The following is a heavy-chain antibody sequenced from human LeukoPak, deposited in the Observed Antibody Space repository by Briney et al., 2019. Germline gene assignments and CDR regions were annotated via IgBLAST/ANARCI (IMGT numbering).Heavy chain of an antibody. CDR1: GDSISSGGNS. CDR3: ARDSAVYDAFDI. V-gene: IGHV4-30-2*01. CDR2: IYQSGST. Sequence: SETLSLTCAVSGDSISSGGNSWSWIRQPPGKGLEWIGYIYQSGSTYYNPSLKSRVIISVDRSKNQFSLKLSSVTAADTAVYYCARDSAVYDAFDIWGQGTMVTVSS. D-gene: IGHD5/OR15-5a*01. J-gene: IGHJ3*02.